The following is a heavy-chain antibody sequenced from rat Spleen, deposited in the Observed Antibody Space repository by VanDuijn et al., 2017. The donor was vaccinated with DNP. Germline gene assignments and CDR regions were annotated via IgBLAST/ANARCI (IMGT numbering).Heavy chain of an antibody. Sequence: EVQLQESGPGLVKPSQSLSLTCSVTGYSITSSFRWSWIRKFPGNKLEWMGYVTNAGTTDYNPSLKSRISITTDTSKNQFFLQVNSMTTEDTATYYCAIQLGVFDYWGQGVPVTVSS. D-gene: IGHD4-6*01. CDR2: VTNAGTT. V-gene: IGHV3-3*01. CDR3: AIQLGVFDY. CDR1: GYSITSSFR. J-gene: IGHJ2*01.